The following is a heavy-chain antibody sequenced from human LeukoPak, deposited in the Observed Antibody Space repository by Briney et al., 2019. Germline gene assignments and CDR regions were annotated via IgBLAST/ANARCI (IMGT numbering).Heavy chain of an antibody. V-gene: IGHV3-53*01. Sequence: GGSLRLSCAASGFTVSSNYMSWVRQAPGKGLEWVSVIYSGGSTYYADSVKGRFTISRDNSKNTLYLQMNSLRAEDTAVYYCARDSGDHIFGYWGQGTLVTVSS. CDR1: GFTVSSNY. D-gene: IGHD3-10*01. J-gene: IGHJ4*02. CDR3: ARDSGDHIFGY. CDR2: IYSGGST.